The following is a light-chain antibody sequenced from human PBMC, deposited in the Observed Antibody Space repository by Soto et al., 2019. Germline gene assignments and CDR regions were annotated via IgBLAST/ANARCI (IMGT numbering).Light chain of an antibody. V-gene: IGLV2-23*01. CDR1: SSNVGSYNF. CDR2: EGS. Sequence: QSVLTQPASVSGSPGQSITISCTGTSSNVGSYNFVSWYQQHPGKAPKLMIYEGSKRPSGVSNRFAGSKSGNTASLTMSGLQAVDEADYYCCSDAGSSSLYVFGTGTKVTVL. CDR3: CSDAGSSSLYV. J-gene: IGLJ1*01.